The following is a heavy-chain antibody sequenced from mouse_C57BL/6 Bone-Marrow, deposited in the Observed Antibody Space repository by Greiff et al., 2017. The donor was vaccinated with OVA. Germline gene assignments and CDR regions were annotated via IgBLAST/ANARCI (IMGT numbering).Heavy chain of an antibody. V-gene: IGHV14-4*01. CDR2: IDPENGDT. D-gene: IGHD1-1*01. CDR1: GFNIKDDY. CDR3: TSSYGSSPYYYAMDY. Sequence: EVQLQQSGAELVRPGASVKLSCTASGFNIKDDYMHWVKQRPEQGLEWIGWIDPENGDTEYASKFQGKATITADTSSNTAYLQLSSLTSEDTAVYDCTSSYGSSPYYYAMDYWGQGTSVTVSS. J-gene: IGHJ4*01.